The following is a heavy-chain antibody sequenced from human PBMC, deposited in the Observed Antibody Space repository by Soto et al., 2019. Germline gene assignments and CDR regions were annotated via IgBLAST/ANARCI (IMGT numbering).Heavy chain of an antibody. CDR3: ATTYYYDSSGFDY. CDR2: IYYSGST. D-gene: IGHD3-22*01. J-gene: IGHJ4*02. Sequence: SETLSLTCTVSGGSISSSSYYWGWIRQPPGKGLEWIGSIYYSGSTYYNPSPKSRVTISVDTSKNQFSLKLSSVTAADTAVYYCATTYYYDSSGFDYWGQGTLVTVSS. CDR1: GGSISSSSYY. V-gene: IGHV4-39*01.